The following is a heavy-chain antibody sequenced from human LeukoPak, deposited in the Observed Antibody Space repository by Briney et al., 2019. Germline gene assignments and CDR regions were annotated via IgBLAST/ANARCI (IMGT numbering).Heavy chain of an antibody. CDR3: AKDAEHSSGWYPGN. V-gene: IGHV3-30*18. D-gene: IGHD6-13*01. J-gene: IGHJ4*02. CDR2: ILFDGNNK. CDR1: GFTFSTYG. Sequence: GGSLRLSCAASGFTFSTYGMHWARQAPGKGLEWVAVILFDGNNKYYADSVRGRFTISRDNSKNTLYLQMNSLRDEDTAVYYCAKDAEHSSGWYPGNWGQGTLVIVSS.